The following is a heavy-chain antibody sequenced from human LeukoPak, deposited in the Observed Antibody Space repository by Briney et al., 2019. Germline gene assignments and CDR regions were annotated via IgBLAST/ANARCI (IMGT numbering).Heavy chain of an antibody. Sequence: SETLSLTCTVSGGSISGYYWTWIRQAPGKGLERNGYIYYSWSTNYNPCLKSRVTMSIATSKNQVSLTLSSVTAADTAVYYCARYFRGCNEYSFDDWGRGTLVTVSS. CDR1: GGSISGYY. D-gene: IGHD2/OR15-2a*01. CDR2: IYYSWST. V-gene: IGHV4-59*01. CDR3: ARYFRGCNEYSFDD. J-gene: IGHJ4*02.